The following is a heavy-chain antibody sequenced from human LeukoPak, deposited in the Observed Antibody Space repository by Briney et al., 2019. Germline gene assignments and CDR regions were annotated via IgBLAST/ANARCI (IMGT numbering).Heavy chain of an antibody. CDR1: GFTFDDYA. V-gene: IGHV3-9*01. D-gene: IGHD3-22*01. J-gene: IGHJ4*02. CDR2: ISWNSGSI. CDR3: AKDNGRAPYTYDTSGYYDY. Sequence: PGGSLRLSCAASGFTFDDYAMHWVRLAPGKGLEWVSGISWNSGSIVYADSVKGRFTISRDNAKNSLYLQMNILRAEDTALYYCAKDNGRAPYTYDTSGYYDYWGQGTLGTVSS.